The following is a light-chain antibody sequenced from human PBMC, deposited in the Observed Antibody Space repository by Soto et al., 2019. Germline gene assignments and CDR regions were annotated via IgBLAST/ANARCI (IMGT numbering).Light chain of an antibody. V-gene: IGKV3D-15*01. Sequence: EIVVTQSPVTLSVSPGERATLSCRASQSVSSNLAWYQQKPGQAPRLLIYGASTRATGIPDRFSGSGSGTDFTLTISSLQAEDVAVYYCQQYYSTPSWTFGQGTKVDIK. CDR3: QQYYSTPSWT. CDR1: QSVSSN. CDR2: GAS. J-gene: IGKJ1*01.